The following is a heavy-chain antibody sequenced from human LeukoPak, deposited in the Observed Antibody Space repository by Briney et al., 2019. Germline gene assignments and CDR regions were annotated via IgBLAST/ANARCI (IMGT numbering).Heavy chain of an antibody. D-gene: IGHD6-19*01. J-gene: IGHJ4*02. Sequence: PGGSLRLSCAASGFTFSSIAMTWVRQAPGKGLEWVGHIKSKTDGGTADYAAPVKGRFTISRDDSKNTLYLQMNSLKTEDTAVYYCTTESGSSGWYAFDYWGQGTLVTVSS. CDR3: TTESGSSGWYAFDY. CDR2: IKSKTDGGTA. V-gene: IGHV3-15*01. CDR1: GFTFSSIA.